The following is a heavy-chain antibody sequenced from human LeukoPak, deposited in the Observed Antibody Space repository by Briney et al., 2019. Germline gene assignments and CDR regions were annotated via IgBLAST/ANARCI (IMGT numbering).Heavy chain of an antibody. CDR3: ARDWDRNIDSFEI. Sequence: ASVKVSCKAYGYSFSSYGISWVRQAPGQGLEWMGWTSDYNDGPNYAHKFQGRVSLTMDTSTSTAYMELTNLRSDDAAAYFCARDWDRNIDSFEIWGQGTMVTVSS. D-gene: IGHD1-26*01. CDR1: GYSFSSYG. V-gene: IGHV1-18*01. J-gene: IGHJ3*02. CDR2: TSDYNDGP.